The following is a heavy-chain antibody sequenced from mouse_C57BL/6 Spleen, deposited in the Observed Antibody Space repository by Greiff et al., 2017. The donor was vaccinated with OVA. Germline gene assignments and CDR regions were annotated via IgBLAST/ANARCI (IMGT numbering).Heavy chain of an antibody. Sequence: EVHLVESGEGLVKPGGSLKLSCAASGFTFSSYAMSWVRQTPEKRLEWVTYISSGGDYIYYADTVKGRFTISRDNARNTLYLQMSSLKSEDTAMYYCTRDLGLRRDWYFDVWGTGTTVTVSS. J-gene: IGHJ1*03. CDR1: GFTFSSYA. D-gene: IGHD2-2*01. CDR3: TRDLGLRRDWYFDV. V-gene: IGHV5-9-1*02. CDR2: ISSGGDYI.